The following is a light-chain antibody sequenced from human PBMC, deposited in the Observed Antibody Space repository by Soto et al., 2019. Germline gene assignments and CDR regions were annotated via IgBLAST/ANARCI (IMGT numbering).Light chain of an antibody. CDR1: QGISSH. CDR3: QQYYSYPLT. Sequence: IRMTQSPSSLSASTGDRVTITCRATQGISSHLAWYQQKPGKAPKLLIYGASTLQSGVPSRFSGSGSGTDFTLTISCLQSEDFATYYCQQYYSYPLTFGGGTNVDIK. V-gene: IGKV1-8*01. CDR2: GAS. J-gene: IGKJ4*01.